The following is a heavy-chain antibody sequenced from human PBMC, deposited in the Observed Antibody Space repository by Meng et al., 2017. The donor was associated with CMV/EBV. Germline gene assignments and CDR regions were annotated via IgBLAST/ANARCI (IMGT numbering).Heavy chain of an antibody. CDR2: IIPILGIA. CDR3: ARASSSSSERGGHYYYYYGMDV. Sequence: SVKVSCKASGGTFSSYAISWVRQAPGQGLEWMGGIIPILGIANYAQKFQGRVTITADKSTSTAYMELSSLRPEDTAVYYCARASSSSSERGGHYYYYYGMDVWGQGTTVTVSS. CDR1: GGTFSSYA. D-gene: IGHD6-6*01. V-gene: IGHV1-69*10. J-gene: IGHJ6*02.